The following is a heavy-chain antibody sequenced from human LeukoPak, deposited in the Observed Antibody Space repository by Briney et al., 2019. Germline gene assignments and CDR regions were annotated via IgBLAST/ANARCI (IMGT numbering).Heavy chain of an antibody. D-gene: IGHD5-24*01. Sequence: GGSLRLSCAASGFTFSDYYMSWIRQAPGMGLEWVSYISSSSSYTNYADSVKGRFTISRDNAKNSLYLQMNSLRAEDTAVYYCARGGRDGYNYESDYWGQGTLVTVSS. CDR2: ISSSSSYT. J-gene: IGHJ4*02. CDR3: ARGGRDGYNYESDY. CDR1: GFTFSDYY. V-gene: IGHV3-11*06.